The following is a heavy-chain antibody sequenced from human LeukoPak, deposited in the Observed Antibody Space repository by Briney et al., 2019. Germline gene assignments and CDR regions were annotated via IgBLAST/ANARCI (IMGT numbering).Heavy chain of an antibody. D-gene: IGHD1-26*01. CDR3: AKRVGAATYYFDY. V-gene: IGHV3-23*01. Sequence: PGGSLRLSCAASGFTFSSYTMSWVRQAPGKGLEWVSVISGSGDSTYYADSVKGRFTISRDNSKNTLYLQMNSLRAEDTAVYYCAKRVGAATYYFDYWGQGTLVTVSS. CDR2: ISGSGDST. CDR1: GFTFSSYT. J-gene: IGHJ4*02.